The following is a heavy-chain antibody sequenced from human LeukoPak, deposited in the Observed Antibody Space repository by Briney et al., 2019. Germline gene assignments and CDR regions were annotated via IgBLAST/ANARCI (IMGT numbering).Heavy chain of an antibody. CDR3: AEEYSSGWYGY. D-gene: IGHD6-19*01. CDR1: GYSISSGYY. J-gene: IGHJ4*02. Sequence: SETLSLTCTVSGYSISSGYYWGWIRQPPGKGLEWIGSIYHSGSTYYNPSLKSRVTISVDTSKNQFSLKLSSVTAADTAVYYCAEEYSSGWYGYWGQGTLVTVSS. V-gene: IGHV4-38-2*02. CDR2: IYHSGST.